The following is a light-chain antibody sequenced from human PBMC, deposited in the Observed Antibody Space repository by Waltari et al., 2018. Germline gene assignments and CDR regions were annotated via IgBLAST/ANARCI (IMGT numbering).Light chain of an antibody. J-gene: IGKJ1*01. Sequence: VWTQSPATLYLSPGERTTLFCRASQSVGRTLAWYQQKPGRAPRLLIYGTSSRATDIPDRFSGSGSGTDFSLTINRLEPEDFAVYYCQHYVRLPGTFGQGTKVEIK. CDR2: GTS. CDR3: QHYVRLPGT. V-gene: IGKV3-20*01. CDR1: QSVGRT.